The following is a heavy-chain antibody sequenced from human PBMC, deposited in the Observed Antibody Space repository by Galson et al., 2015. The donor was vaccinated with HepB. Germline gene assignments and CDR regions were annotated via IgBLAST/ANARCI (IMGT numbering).Heavy chain of an antibody. J-gene: IGHJ3*02. CDR1: GFTFSSYS. CDR2: ISSSSSYI. D-gene: IGHD3-9*01. V-gene: IGHV3-21*01. CDR3: ARDLGFFDWLLVDAFDI. Sequence: SLRLSCAASGFTFSSYSMNWVRQAPGKGLEWVSLISSSSSYIYYADSVKGRFTISRDNANNSLYLQMNSLRAEDTAVYYCARDLGFFDWLLVDAFDIWGQGTRLTFSS.